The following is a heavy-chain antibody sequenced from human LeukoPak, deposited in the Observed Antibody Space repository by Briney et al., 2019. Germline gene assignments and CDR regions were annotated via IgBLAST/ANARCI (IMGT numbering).Heavy chain of an antibody. J-gene: IGHJ3*02. CDR3: ARLQLVVVAAFDI. CDR2: IYYSGST. V-gene: IGHV4-39*01. D-gene: IGHD6-6*01. Sequence: SETLSLTCTVSGGSISSSSYYWGCIRRPPGKGLECIGSIYYSGSTYYNPSLKSRVTISVDTSKNQFSLKLSSVTAADTAVYYCARLQLVVVAAFDIWGQGTMVTVSS. CDR1: GGSISSSSYY.